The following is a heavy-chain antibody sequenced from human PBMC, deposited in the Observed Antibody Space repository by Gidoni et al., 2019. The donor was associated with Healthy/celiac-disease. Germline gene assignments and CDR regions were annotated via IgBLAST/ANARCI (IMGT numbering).Heavy chain of an antibody. D-gene: IGHD3-10*01. CDR1: GGTFSSYA. J-gene: IGHJ6*02. V-gene: IGHV1-69*01. CDR2: IIPIFGTA. Sequence: QVQLVQSGAEVKKPGSSVKVSCKASGGTFSSYAISWVRQAPGQGLEWMGGIIPIFGTANYAQKFQGRVTITADESTSTAYMELSSLRSEDTAVYYCARGVFRGSDGSGSYYPLYYYGMDVWGQGTTVTVSS. CDR3: ARGVFRGSDGSGSYYPLYYYGMDV.